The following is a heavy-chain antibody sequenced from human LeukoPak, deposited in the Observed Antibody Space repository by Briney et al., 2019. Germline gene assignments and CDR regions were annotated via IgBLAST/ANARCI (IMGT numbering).Heavy chain of an antibody. D-gene: IGHD6-19*01. V-gene: IGHV3-7*04. J-gene: IGHJ4*02. CDR3: ARFVGSGWKYFDY. CDR2: IKEDGSRN. CDR1: GFTFSRYW. Sequence: GGSLRLSCAASGFTFSRYWMSWVRQAPGKGLEWVANIKEDGSRNHYVDSVKGRFSISRDNAKNSLYLQMNSLKAEDTAVYYCARFVGSGWKYFDYWGQGALVTVSS.